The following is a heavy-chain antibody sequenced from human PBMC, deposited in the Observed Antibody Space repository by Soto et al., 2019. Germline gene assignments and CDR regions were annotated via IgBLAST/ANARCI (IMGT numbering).Heavy chain of an antibody. V-gene: IGHV4-59*01. CDR2: IYYGGSI. D-gene: IGHD3-16*01. CDR3: TGAYYETDGYVLDP. J-gene: IGHJ5*02. CDR1: GGSISSGY. Sequence: QVQPQESGPGLVKPSETLSLTCSVSGGSISSGYWTWIRQPPGKGLEWIGYIYYGGSINYNPSLKSRVIISVDTAKNQFSLSLSSVTAADTAVYYCTGAYYETDGYVLDPWGQGTLVTVSS.